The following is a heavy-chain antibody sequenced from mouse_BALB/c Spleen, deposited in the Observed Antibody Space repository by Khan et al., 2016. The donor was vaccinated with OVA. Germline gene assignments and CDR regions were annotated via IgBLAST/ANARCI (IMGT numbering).Heavy chain of an antibody. CDR3: ARTARIKY. CDR1: GYSITSGYG. V-gene: IGHV3-2*02. D-gene: IGHD1-2*01. CDR2: ISYSGST. J-gene: IGHJ2*01. Sequence: VQLKESGPGLVKPSQSLSLTCTVTGYSITSGYGWNWIRQFPGNKLEWMGYISYSGSTNYNPYFKSRTSITRDTSKNQFFLQLNSVTTEDTATYYCARTARIKYWGQGTTLTVPS.